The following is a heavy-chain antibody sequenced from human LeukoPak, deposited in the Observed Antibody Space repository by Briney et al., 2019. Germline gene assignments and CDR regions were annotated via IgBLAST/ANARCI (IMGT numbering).Heavy chain of an antibody. D-gene: IGHD5-12*01. Sequence: GGSLRLSCAASGFTFSSYGMHWVRQAPGKGLEWVAFIRYDGSNKYYADSVKGRFTISRDNSKNTLYLQMNSLRAEDTTVYYCARATGYDYDYWGQGTLVTVSS. J-gene: IGHJ4*02. CDR2: IRYDGSNK. CDR1: GFTFSSYG. V-gene: IGHV3-30*02. CDR3: ARATGYDYDY.